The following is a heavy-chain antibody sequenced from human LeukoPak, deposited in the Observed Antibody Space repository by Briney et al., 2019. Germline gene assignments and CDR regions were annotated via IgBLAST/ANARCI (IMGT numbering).Heavy chain of an antibody. Sequence: ASVKVSCKASGYTFTSYGISWVRQAPGQGLEWMGWISAYNGNTNYAQKLQGRVTMTTDTSTSPAYMDQRSLSADGTAVYYCTRDGGYYYDSSGYYRAYWGQGTLVTVSS. CDR1: GYTFTSYG. V-gene: IGHV1-18*01. D-gene: IGHD3-22*01. J-gene: IGHJ4*02. CDR2: ISAYNGNT. CDR3: TRDGGYYYDSSGYYRAY.